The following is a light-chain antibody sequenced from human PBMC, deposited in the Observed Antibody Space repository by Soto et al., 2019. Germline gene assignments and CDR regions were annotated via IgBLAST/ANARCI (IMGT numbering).Light chain of an antibody. V-gene: IGKV3-15*01. Sequence: EIVMTQSPATLSVSPGERATLSCRASQSVSSNLAWYQQKPGQAPRLLLYGASTRATGIPARFSGSGSGTAFTLTISSLQSEDFAVYYCQRYNNWPPWTFGQGTKVEIK. CDR3: QRYNNWPPWT. CDR1: QSVSSN. J-gene: IGKJ1*01. CDR2: GAS.